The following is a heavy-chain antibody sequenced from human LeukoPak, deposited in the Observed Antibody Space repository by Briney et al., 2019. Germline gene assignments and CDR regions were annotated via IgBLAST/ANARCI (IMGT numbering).Heavy chain of an antibody. CDR3: VQEGPRGLAFDI. Sequence: PGGSLRLSCAASGFTFSSYSMNWVRQAPGKGLEWVSSISSSSGYIYYADSVKGRFTISRDNAKNSLYLHLNSLRAEDTAVYYCVQEGPRGLAFDIWGQGTKVTVSS. V-gene: IGHV3-21*04. CDR1: GFTFSSYS. J-gene: IGHJ3*02. CDR2: ISSSSGYI.